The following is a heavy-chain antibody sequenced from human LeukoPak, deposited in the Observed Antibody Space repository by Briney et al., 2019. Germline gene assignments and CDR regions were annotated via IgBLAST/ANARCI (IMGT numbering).Heavy chain of an antibody. CDR3: AKTYSSGWSRGRDY. D-gene: IGHD6-19*01. CDR2: IWYDGSNK. J-gene: IGHJ4*02. Sequence: GGSLRLSCAASGFTFSDYGMHWVRQAPGKGLEWVAVIWYDGSNKYYADSVKGRFTISRDNSKNTLYLQMNSLRAEDTAVYYCAKTYSSGWSRGRDYWGQGTLVTVSS. V-gene: IGHV3-33*06. CDR1: GFTFSDYG.